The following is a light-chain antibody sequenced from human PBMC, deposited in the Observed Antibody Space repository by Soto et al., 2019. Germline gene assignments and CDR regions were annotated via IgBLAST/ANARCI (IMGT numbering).Light chain of an antibody. CDR2: AVS. CDR1: SSDVGGYNY. CDR3: SSYTSSSTLL. J-gene: IGLJ2*01. Sequence: QSVLTQPASVSGSPGQSITISCTGTSSDVGGYNYVSWYHQHPGKAPKLMIYAVSNRPSGVSNRFSGSKSGNTASLTISGLQAEDEADYYCSSYTSSSTLLFGGGTKLTVL. V-gene: IGLV2-14*01.